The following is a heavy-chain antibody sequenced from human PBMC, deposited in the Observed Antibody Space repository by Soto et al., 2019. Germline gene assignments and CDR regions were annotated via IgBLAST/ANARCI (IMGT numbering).Heavy chain of an antibody. J-gene: IGHJ5*02. V-gene: IGHV3-30-3*01. D-gene: IGHD1-26*01. CDR2: ISYDGSNK. CDR3: AKNQGVELVPLATVDWSDP. CDR1: GFTFSSYA. Sequence: GGSLRLSCAASGFTFSSYAMHWVRQAPGKGLEWVAVISYDGSNKYYADSVKGRFTISRDNSKNTVYLELNNLSAEDTAVYHCAKNQGVELVPLATVDWSDPWGQGSVVTVSS.